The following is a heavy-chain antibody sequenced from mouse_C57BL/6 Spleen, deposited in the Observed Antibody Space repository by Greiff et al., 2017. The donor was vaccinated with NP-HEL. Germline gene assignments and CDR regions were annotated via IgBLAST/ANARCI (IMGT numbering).Heavy chain of an antibody. CDR2: IDPSDSYT. D-gene: IGHD1-1*01. J-gene: IGHJ1*03. CDR3: ERLLRFYYGG. Sequence: QVQLQQPGAELVRPGTSVKLSCKASGYTFTSYWMHWVKQRPGQGLEWIGVIDPSDSYTNYNQKFKGKATLTVDTSSSTAYMQLSSLTSEDSADCYSERLLRFYYGGWGTGATVTV. CDR1: GYTFTSYW. V-gene: IGHV1-59*01.